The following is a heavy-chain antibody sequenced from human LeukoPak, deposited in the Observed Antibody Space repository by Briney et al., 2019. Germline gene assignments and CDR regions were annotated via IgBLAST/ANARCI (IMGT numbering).Heavy chain of an antibody. CDR3: AKGRYFGWLLSGDSFDY. Sequence: GGSLRLSCAASGFTFSSYGMHWVRQAPGKGLEWVAVISYDGSNKYYADSVKGRFTISRDNSKNTLYLQMNSLRAEDTAVYYCAKGRYFGWLLSGDSFDYWGQGTLVTVSS. CDR2: ISYDGSNK. D-gene: IGHD3-9*01. V-gene: IGHV3-30*18. J-gene: IGHJ4*02. CDR1: GFTFSSYG.